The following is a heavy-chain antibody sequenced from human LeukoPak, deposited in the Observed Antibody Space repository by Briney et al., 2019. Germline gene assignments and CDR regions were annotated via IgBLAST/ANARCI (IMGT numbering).Heavy chain of an antibody. CDR3: AKDSSGYTFDY. D-gene: IGHD3-22*01. V-gene: IGHV3-43*02. CDR2: IGGDGGNT. Sequence: PGGSLTLLCAASGFTFNAYAMHRFRHAPGKGLEWVSLIGGDGGNTYYADSVKGRFTISRDNSKNSLYLQMNSLRSEDTAFYYCAKDSSGYTFDYWGQGTLVTVSS. J-gene: IGHJ4*02. CDR1: GFTFNAYA.